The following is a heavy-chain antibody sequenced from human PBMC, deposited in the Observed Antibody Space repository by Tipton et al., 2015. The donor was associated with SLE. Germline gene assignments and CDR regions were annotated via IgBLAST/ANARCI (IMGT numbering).Heavy chain of an antibody. Sequence: LRLSCTVSGGSISSGGYYWSWIRQHPGKGLEWIGYIYYSGSTYYNPSLKSRVTISVDTSKNQFSLKLSSVTAADTAVYYCAREWDGGSYTFDAFDIWGQGTMVTVSS. V-gene: IGHV4-31*03. D-gene: IGHD1-26*01. CDR2: IYYSGST. CDR1: GGSISSGGYY. CDR3: AREWDGGSYTFDAFDI. J-gene: IGHJ3*02.